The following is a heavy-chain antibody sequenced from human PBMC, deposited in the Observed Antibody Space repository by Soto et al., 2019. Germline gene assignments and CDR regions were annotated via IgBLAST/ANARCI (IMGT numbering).Heavy chain of an antibody. CDR2: MHYTGFS. V-gene: IGHV4-59*08. Sequence: PSETLSLTCSFSGDSVTSHYLTWIRQSPEKGLEWIGYMHYTGFSHYNPSLKSRLTLSVDRSKNQFSLKLSSVTAADTAVYYCARHGIAARLGYYFDYWGQGTLVTVSS. CDR1: GDSVTSHY. J-gene: IGHJ4*02. D-gene: IGHD6-6*01. CDR3: ARHGIAARLGYYFDY.